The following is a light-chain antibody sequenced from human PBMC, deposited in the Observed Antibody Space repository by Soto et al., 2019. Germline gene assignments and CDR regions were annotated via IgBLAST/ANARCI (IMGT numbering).Light chain of an antibody. V-gene: IGLV1-51*01. CDR3: GTWDSSLSVVV. CDR2: DNI. CDR1: KSNIGNNY. J-gene: IGLJ1*01. Sequence: VLTQPPSVSAAPGQKVTISCSGSKSNIGNNYVSWYQQLPGTGPKLVIYDNIYRPSGIPDRFSGSKSGTSATLGITGLQNGDDADYYCGTWDSSLSVVVFGTATKV.